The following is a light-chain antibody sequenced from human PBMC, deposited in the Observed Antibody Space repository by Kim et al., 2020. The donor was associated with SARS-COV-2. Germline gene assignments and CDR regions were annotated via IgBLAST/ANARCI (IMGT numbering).Light chain of an antibody. CDR3: QQYGNSRWT. V-gene: IGKV3-20*01. CDR1: HIVRSDY. Sequence: SPWDSDTLCCCVRHIVRSDYSAWFQQRDGQGPRLLIYAASNRATGNTDRFSGSGSGTDFTLTISRLEPEDFAVYYCQQYGNSRWTFGQGTKVDTK. J-gene: IGKJ1*01. CDR2: AAS.